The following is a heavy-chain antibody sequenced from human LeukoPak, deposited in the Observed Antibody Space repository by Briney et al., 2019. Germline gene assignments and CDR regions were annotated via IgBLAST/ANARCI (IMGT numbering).Heavy chain of an antibody. V-gene: IGHV4-34*01. D-gene: IGHD5-12*01. Sequence: PSETLSLTCAVYGGSFSDYYWSWIRQPPGKGLEWIGEINHSGSTNYNPSLKSRATISVDTSKNQFSLKLNSVTAADTAVYYCVRGVESGYSGHDYGYFDYWGQGTLVTVSS. CDR2: INHSGST. CDR3: VRGVESGYSGHDYGYFDY. CDR1: GGSFSDYY. J-gene: IGHJ4*02.